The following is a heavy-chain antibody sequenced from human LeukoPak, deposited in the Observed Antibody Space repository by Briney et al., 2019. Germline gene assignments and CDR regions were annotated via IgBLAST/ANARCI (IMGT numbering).Heavy chain of an antibody. CDR1: GGSISSYY. J-gene: IGHJ3*02. D-gene: IGHD1-1*01. CDR2: IYYSGST. V-gene: IGHV4-59*01. Sequence: SETLSLTCTVSGGSISSYYWSWIRQPPGKGLEWIGYIYYSGSTNYNPSLKSRVTISVDTSKNQFSLKLSSVTAADTAVYYCARDAGTGPTNAFDIWGQGTIVTVSS. CDR3: ARDAGTGPTNAFDI.